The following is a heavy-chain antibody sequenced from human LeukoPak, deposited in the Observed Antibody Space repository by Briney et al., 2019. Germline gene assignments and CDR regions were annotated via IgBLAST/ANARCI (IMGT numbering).Heavy chain of an antibody. CDR2: IRYDGSNK. V-gene: IGHV3-30*02. D-gene: IGHD3-22*01. CDR1: GFTFSSYG. CDR3: AKAGRYDTSAQYFQH. Sequence: GGSLRLSCAAFGFTFSSYGMHWVRQAPGKGLEWVAFIRYDGSNKYYADSVKGRFTISRDNSKNTLYLQMNSLRAEDTAVYYCAKAGRYDTSAQYFQHWGQGTLVTVSS. J-gene: IGHJ1*01.